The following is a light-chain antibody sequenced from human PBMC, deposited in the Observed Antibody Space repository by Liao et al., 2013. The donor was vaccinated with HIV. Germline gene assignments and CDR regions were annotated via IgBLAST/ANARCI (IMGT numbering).Light chain of an antibody. V-gene: IGLV3-21*01. CDR1: NIGSGG. Sequence: SYVLTQPPSVSVAPGKTARITCGGNNIGSGGVHWYQQRPGQAPVLVIYYASDRPSGIPERFSGSNSGNTATLTISGTQAMDEADYYCQAWDSSTGVFGGGTKLTVL. J-gene: IGLJ3*02. CDR3: QAWDSSTGV. CDR2: YAS.